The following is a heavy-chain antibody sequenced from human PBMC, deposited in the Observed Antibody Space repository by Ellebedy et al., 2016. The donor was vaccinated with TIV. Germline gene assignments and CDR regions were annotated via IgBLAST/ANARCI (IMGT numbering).Heavy chain of an antibody. CDR3: TTGDFWSGYSF. D-gene: IGHD3-3*01. Sequence: ASVKVSCKASGYTFTNYYMHWVRQAPGQGLEWMGIINPSGGSTSYAQKFQGRVTMTRDTSTTTVYMELSSLRSEDTAVYYCTTGDFWSGYSFWGQGTLVTVSS. CDR2: INPSGGST. CDR1: GYTFTNYY. V-gene: IGHV1-46*01. J-gene: IGHJ4*02.